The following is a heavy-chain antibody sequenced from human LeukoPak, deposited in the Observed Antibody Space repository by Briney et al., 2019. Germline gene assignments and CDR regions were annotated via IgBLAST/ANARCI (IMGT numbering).Heavy chain of an antibody. D-gene: IGHD3-9*01. V-gene: IGHV3-21*01. CDR3: ARDVTPSYYDILTGYYPFDY. Sequence: GGSLRLSCAASGFTFSSYSMNWVRQAPGKGLEWVSSISSSSSYIYYADSVKGRFTISRDNAKNSLYLQMNSLRAEDTAVYYRARDVTPSYYDILTGYYPFDYWGQGTLVTVSS. CDR2: ISSSSSYI. J-gene: IGHJ4*02. CDR1: GFTFSSYS.